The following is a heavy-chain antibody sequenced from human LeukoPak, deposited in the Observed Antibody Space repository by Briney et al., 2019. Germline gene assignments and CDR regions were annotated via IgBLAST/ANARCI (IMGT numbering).Heavy chain of an antibody. CDR3: AKLPYYDSSGYYEQYIDY. CDR1: GFTFSSYG. D-gene: IGHD3-22*01. J-gene: IGHJ4*02. CDR2: ISGSGGST. Sequence: GGSLRLSCAASGFTFSSYGMSWVRQAPGKGLEWVSAISGSGGSTYYADSVKGRFTISRDNSKNTLYLQMNSLRAEDTAVYYCAKLPYYDSSGYYEQYIDYWGQGTLVTVSS. V-gene: IGHV3-23*01.